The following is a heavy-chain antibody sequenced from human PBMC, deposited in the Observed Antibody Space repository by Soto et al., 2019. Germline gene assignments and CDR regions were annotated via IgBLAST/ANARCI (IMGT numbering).Heavy chain of an antibody. CDR1: GFTFSSYG. D-gene: IGHD3-10*01. V-gene: IGHV3-33*01. CDR3: ARDRGRLLWFGELLGTRGLLDY. Sequence: GGSLRLSCAASGFTFSSYGMHWVRQAPGKGLEWVAVIWYDGSNKYYADSVKGRFTISRDNSKNTLYLQMNSLRAEDTAVYYCARDRGRLLWFGELLGTRGLLDYWGQGTLVTVSS. J-gene: IGHJ4*02. CDR2: IWYDGSNK.